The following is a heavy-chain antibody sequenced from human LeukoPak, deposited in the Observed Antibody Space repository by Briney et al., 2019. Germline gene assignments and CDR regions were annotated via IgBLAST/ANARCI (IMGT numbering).Heavy chain of an antibody. CDR1: GYTFTSYG. J-gene: IGHJ3*02. CDR3: ARDGYYYDSSGYYGSRADAFDI. Sequence: ASVKVSCKASGYTFTSYGIIWVRQAPGQGLEWMGWISAYNGNTNYAQKLQGRVTMTTDTSTSTAYMELRSLRSDDTAVYYCARDGYYYDSSGYYGSRADAFDIWGQGTMVTVSS. D-gene: IGHD3-22*01. CDR2: ISAYNGNT. V-gene: IGHV1-18*01.